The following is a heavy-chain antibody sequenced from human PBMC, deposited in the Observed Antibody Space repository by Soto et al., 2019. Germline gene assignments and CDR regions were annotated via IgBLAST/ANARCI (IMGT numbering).Heavy chain of an antibody. CDR3: AKDGGLAWLHLFDY. D-gene: IGHD5-12*01. CDR2: ISWNSGNT. J-gene: IGHJ4*02. CDR1: GFIFDDHA. Sequence: GGSLRLSCTASGFIFDDHAMHWVRQAPGKGLEWVSGISWNSGNTAYADSVKGRFTISRNNAKKSLYLQMDNLRTEDSAFYYCAKDGGLAWLHLFDYWGQGTLVTVSS. V-gene: IGHV3-9*01.